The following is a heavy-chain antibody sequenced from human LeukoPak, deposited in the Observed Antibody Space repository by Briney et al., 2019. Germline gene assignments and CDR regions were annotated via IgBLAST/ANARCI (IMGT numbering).Heavy chain of an antibody. J-gene: IGHJ2*01. D-gene: IGHD1-26*01. CDR1: GFTFSTYW. V-gene: IGHV3-74*01. CDR2: INTEGKTT. CDR3: ARDPGSNSHDWYFDL. Sequence: PGGSLRLSCAASGFTFSTYWMYWVRQAPGKGPLWVSRINTEGKTTHYADSVKGRFVISRDNAKNTLYLQMNSLRTEDTAVYYCARDPGSNSHDWYFDLWGRGTLVTVSS.